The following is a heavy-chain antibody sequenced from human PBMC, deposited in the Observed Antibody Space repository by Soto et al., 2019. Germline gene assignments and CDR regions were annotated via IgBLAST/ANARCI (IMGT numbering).Heavy chain of an antibody. V-gene: IGHV3-53*01. CDR3: ARGLKIRHDAFDL. CDR1: GFTVSNNY. J-gene: IGHJ3*01. CDR2: IYSDGST. Sequence: GGSLRLSCAQSGFTVSNNYMNWVRQAPGKGLEWVSIIYSDGSTYYADYVKGRFTISRDNSKNTLYLQMDSLRAEDTAVYFCARGLKIRHDAFDLWGPGTMVTVSS. D-gene: IGHD3-22*01.